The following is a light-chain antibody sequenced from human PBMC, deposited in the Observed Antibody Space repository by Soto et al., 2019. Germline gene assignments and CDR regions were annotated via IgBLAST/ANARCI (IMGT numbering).Light chain of an antibody. CDR3: SSYTSSSTVV. CDR1: SSDVGAYNY. CDR2: DVT. Sequence: QSALTQPASVSGSPGQSVTISCSGSSSDVGAYNYVSWYQRHPGKAPKLMIYDVTNRPSGVSNRFSGSKSGNTASLTISGLQAEDEADYFCSSYTSSSTVVFGGGTKL. V-gene: IGLV2-14*01. J-gene: IGLJ3*02.